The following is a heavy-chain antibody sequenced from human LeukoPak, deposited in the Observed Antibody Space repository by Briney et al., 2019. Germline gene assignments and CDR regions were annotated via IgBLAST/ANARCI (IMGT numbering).Heavy chain of an antibody. CDR3: AIGRVSSSTWYSTYYYYFYMDV. D-gene: IGHD4-11*01. V-gene: IGHV4-59*01. Sequence: SETLSLTCSVSDDSITMYYWTWIRQPPGKGLEWIGYVDHTGGTNFNPSLNGRVSISRDTSKNLFSLRLRSVTAADTAVYFCAIGRVSSSTWYSTYYYYFYMDVWGKGTTVTVSS. CDR2: VDHTGGT. CDR1: DDSITMYY. J-gene: IGHJ6*03.